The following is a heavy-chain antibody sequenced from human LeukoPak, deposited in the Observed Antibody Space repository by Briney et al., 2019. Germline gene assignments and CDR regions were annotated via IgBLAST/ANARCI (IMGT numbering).Heavy chain of an antibody. V-gene: IGHV3-33*01. D-gene: IGHD2-21*02. CDR1: GFTFSSYG. CDR3: ARDGCGGDCYFDY. J-gene: IGHJ4*02. Sequence: PGRSLRLSCAASGFTFSSYGTHWVRQAPGKGLEWVAVIWYDGSNKYYADSVKGRFTISRDNSKNTLYLQMNSLRAEDTAVYYCARDGCGGDCYFDYWGQGTLVTVS. CDR2: IWYDGSNK.